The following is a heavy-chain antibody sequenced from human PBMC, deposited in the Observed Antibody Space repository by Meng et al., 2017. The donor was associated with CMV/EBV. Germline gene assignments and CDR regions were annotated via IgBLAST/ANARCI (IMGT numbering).Heavy chain of an antibody. D-gene: IGHD4-11*01. V-gene: IGHV3-48*03. CDR2: ISSSGSTI. CDR1: GFTFSSYE. Sequence: GGSLRLSCAASGFTFSSYEMNWVRQAPGKGLEWVSYISSSGSTIYYADSVKGRFTISRDNAKNSLYLQMNSLRAEDTAVYYCAREGPTGAFDIWGQGTMVTVSS. CDR3: AREGPTGAFDI. J-gene: IGHJ3*02.